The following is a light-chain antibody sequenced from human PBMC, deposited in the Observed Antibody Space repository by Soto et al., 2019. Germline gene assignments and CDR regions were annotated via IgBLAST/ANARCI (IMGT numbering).Light chain of an antibody. CDR3: QQLNSYPLT. V-gene: IGKV1-39*01. CDR2: ATS. CDR1: QSISTY. J-gene: IGKJ4*01. Sequence: DIQMTQSPSSLSASVGDRVTITCRASQSISTYLIWYQQKPGKAPKLLIYATSSLQSGVPSRFSGSGSGTDFTLTISSLQPEGFATYYCQQLNSYPLTFGGGTKVDIK.